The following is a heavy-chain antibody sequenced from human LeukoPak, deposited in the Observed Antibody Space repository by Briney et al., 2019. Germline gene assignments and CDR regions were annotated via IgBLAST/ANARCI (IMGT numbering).Heavy chain of an antibody. Sequence: GGSLRLSCAASGFTFSSYWMHWVRQAPGKGLVWVSRINGDGTSTNYADSVKGRFTVSRDNAKNTLYLQMNSLRAEDTAVYYCARDPNDYSNYFDYWGQGTLVTVSS. CDR2: INGDGTST. CDR1: GFTFSSYW. CDR3: ARDPNDYSNYFDY. J-gene: IGHJ4*02. V-gene: IGHV3-74*01. D-gene: IGHD4-11*01.